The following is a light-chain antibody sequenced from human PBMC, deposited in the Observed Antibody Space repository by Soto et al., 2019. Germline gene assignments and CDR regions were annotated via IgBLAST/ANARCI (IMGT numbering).Light chain of an antibody. CDR3: QQYNNWPPLT. CDR1: QSVSDN. V-gene: IGKV3-15*01. CDR2: GAS. J-gene: IGKJ4*01. Sequence: EIVMTQSPATLSVSPGERATLSCRASQSVSDNLAWYQQKPGQAYRLLIYGASTRATGIPARFSGSGSGTEFTLTISSLQSEDFAVYYCQQYNNWPPLTLGGGTKVEIK.